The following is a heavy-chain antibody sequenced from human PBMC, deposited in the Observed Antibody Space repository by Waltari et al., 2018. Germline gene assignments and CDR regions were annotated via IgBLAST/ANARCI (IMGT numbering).Heavy chain of an antibody. J-gene: IGHJ6*02. V-gene: IGHV1-69*12. D-gene: IGHD6-19*01. Sequence: QVQLVQSGAEVKKPGSSVKVSCKASGGTFSSYAISWVRQAPGQGLEWMGGIIPILGTANDAQKFQGRVTITADESTSTAYMELSSLRSEDTAVYYCARRNSSSGWYGYYYGMDVWGQGTTVTVSS. CDR3: ARRNSSSGWYGYYYGMDV. CDR1: GGTFSSYA. CDR2: IIPILGTA.